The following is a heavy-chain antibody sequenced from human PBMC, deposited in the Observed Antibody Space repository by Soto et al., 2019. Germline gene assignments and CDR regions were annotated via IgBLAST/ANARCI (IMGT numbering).Heavy chain of an antibody. D-gene: IGHD6-13*01. CDR3: ERAGIAAAGTNWFEP. Sequence: PSETLSLTCTVSGGSISSYYWSWIRQPPGKGLEWIGYIYYSGSTNYNPSLKSRVTISVDTSKNQFSLKLSSVTAADTAVYYCERAGIAAAGTNWFEPWGQGTLVTVSS. J-gene: IGHJ5*02. CDR1: GGSISSYY. CDR2: IYYSGST. V-gene: IGHV4-59*01.